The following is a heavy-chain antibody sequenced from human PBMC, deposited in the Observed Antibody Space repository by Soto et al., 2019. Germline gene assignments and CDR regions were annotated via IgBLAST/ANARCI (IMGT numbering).Heavy chain of an antibody. V-gene: IGHV1-2*04. D-gene: IGHD3-3*01. J-gene: IGHJ6*03. CDR3: AGGAKSFGVVIRYYYYYMDV. CDR2: INPNSGGT. Sequence: AASVKVSCKASGYTFTGYYMHWVRQAPGQGLEWMGWINPNSGGTNYAQKFQGWVTMTRDTSISTAYMELSRLRSDDTAVYYCAGGAKSFGVVIRYYYYYMDVWGKGTTVTVSS. CDR1: GYTFTGYY.